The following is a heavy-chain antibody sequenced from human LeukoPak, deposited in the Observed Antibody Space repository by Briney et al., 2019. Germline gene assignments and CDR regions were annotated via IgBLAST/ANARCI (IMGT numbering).Heavy chain of an antibody. CDR2: INHDGSEK. V-gene: IGHV3-7*01. D-gene: IGHD3-16*01. Sequence: GGSLRLSCAASGFAFSNSWMTWVRQAPGKGLEWVANINHDGSEKYYVDSMKGRFTISRDNVKNSLYLQVNSLRAEDTAVYYCARDSGHGGIFDYWGQEPWSPSPQ. CDR1: GFAFSNSW. J-gene: IGHJ4*01. CDR3: ARDSGHGGIFDY.